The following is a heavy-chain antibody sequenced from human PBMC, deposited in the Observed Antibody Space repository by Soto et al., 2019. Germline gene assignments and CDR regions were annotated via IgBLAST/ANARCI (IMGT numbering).Heavy chain of an antibody. CDR2: ISGSGDYT. J-gene: IGHJ4*02. D-gene: IGHD2-2*01. V-gene: IGHV3-23*01. CDR1: EFTYRNDG. CDR3: AKDGYCTPTSCFAGGEFDY. Sequence: GFLRLSGAAAEFTYRNDGMSWVRQALEKSLVWISAISGSGDYTYYEDSVKGRFTVSRDNSKSTLYLQMNSLRAEDSAAYYCAKDGYCTPTSCFAGGEFDYWGQGTQVTVSS.